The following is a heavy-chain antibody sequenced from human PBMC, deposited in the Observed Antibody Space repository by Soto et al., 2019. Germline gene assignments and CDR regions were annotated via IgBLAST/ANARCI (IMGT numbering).Heavy chain of an antibody. V-gene: IGHV1-69*12. D-gene: IGHD3-22*01. CDR1: GGSLSNYG. CDR2: IIPVFGTP. Sequence: QVQLVQSGAEVKKPGSSVKVSCKASGGSLSNYGISWVRQAPGQGLEWMGAIIPVFGTPNYAQKFQDRVTITADASTTTVYMEVRSLTSEDTAEYYCARGDATKIVVTTYYAMDVWGQGTTVTVSS. CDR3: ARGDATKIVVTTYYAMDV. J-gene: IGHJ6*02.